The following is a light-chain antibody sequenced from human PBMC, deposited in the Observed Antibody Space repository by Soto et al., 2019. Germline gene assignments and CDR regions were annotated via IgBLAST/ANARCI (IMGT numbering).Light chain of an antibody. Sequence: QSVLTQPPSASGTPGQRVTISCSGSSSNLGSNSIDWYQQLPGKAPKLVIYTNDQRPSGVPDRFSGSKSGTSASLAISGLQSEDEADYYCAAWDDSMKGRVFGGGTKVTVL. CDR2: TND. J-gene: IGLJ3*02. CDR3: AAWDDSMKGRV. CDR1: SSNLGSNS. V-gene: IGLV1-44*01.